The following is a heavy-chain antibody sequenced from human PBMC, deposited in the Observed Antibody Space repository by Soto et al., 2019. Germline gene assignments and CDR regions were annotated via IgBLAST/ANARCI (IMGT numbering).Heavy chain of an antibody. CDR3: AKHPKQHHTRGPFDY. D-gene: IGHD6-13*01. J-gene: IGHJ4*02. CDR2: ISGSGGST. V-gene: IGHV3-23*01. CDR1: GFTFSSYA. Sequence: XGSLRLSCAASGFTFSSYAMSWVRQAAGKGLEWVSAISGSGGSTYYADSVKGRFTISRDNSKNTLYLQMNSLRAEDTAVYYCAKHPKQHHTRGPFDYWGQGTLVTVSS.